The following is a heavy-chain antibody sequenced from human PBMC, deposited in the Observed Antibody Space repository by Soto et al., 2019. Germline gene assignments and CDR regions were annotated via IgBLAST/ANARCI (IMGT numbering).Heavy chain of an antibody. CDR1: GGTFSSYA. CDR2: IIPICGTA. V-gene: IGHV1-69*01. D-gene: IGHD5-12*01. CDR3: ARDLDIVATSYNWFDP. Sequence: QVQLVQSGAEVKKPGSSVKVSCKASGGTFSSYAISWVRQAPGQGLEWMGGIIPICGTANYAQKFQGRVTITADESTSTAYMELSSLRSEDTAVYYCARDLDIVATSYNWFDPWGQGTLVTVSS. J-gene: IGHJ5*02.